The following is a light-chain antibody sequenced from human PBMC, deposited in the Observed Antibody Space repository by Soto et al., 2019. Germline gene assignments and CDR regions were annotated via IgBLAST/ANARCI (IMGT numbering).Light chain of an antibody. Sequence: QSVLTQPPSVSGAPGQRVTISCTGSGSNIGANYDVHWYQQLPGTAPKLLIFNDTNRPSGVPARFSESKSGTSVSLAITGLQTDDEADYYCQSYDTSVNGYVFGTGTKLTVL. V-gene: IGLV1-40*01. CDR1: GSNIGANYD. CDR3: QSYDTSVNGYV. CDR2: NDT. J-gene: IGLJ1*01.